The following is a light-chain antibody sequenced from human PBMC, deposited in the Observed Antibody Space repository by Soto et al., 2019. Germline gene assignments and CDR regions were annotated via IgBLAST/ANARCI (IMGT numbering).Light chain of an antibody. Sequence: EIVLTQSPVTLSLSPGDTATLSCRASESVVRYLAWYQQKPGQAPRLLMYDTSKRATGIPDRFRGSGYGRDFTLTISSLEPEDVAVYYCQQRSNWPLTFGGGTKVEIK. CDR3: QQRSNWPLT. V-gene: IGKV3-11*02. J-gene: IGKJ4*01. CDR2: DTS. CDR1: ESVVRY.